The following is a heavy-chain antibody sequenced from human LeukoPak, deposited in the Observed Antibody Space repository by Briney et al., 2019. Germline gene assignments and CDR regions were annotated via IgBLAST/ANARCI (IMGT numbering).Heavy chain of an antibody. CDR1: GYTFTSYA. CDR3: ARDSTDYDHGWFDP. V-gene: IGHV1-3*01. D-gene: IGHD4-17*01. CDR2: INAGNGNT. Sequence: ASVKVSCKASGYTFTSYAMHWVRQAPGQRLEWMGWINAGNGNTKYSQKFQGRVTITRDTSASTAYMELSSLRSEDTAVYYCARDSTDYDHGWFDPWGQGTLVTVSS. J-gene: IGHJ5*02.